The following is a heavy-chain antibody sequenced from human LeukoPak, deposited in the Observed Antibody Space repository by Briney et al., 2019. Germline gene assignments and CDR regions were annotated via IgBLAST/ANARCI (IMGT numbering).Heavy chain of an antibody. V-gene: IGHV1-69*02. CDR1: GGTFISYT. CDR3: SSNIVVVLDSFDI. Sequence: SVKVSCKASGGTFISYTISWVRQAPGKGLEWMGRINPILGIENYAQKFQGRVTITADKSTSTAYIVLSSLRSEDTAVYYCSSNIVVVLDSFDIWGQGTMVTVSS. CDR2: INPILGIE. J-gene: IGHJ3*02. D-gene: IGHD2-21*01.